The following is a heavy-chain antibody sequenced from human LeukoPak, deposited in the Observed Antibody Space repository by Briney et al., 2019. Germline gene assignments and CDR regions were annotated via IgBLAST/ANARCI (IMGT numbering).Heavy chain of an antibody. CDR1: GFTFSSYG. CDR3: ARDFNTVTTVDPRDY. V-gene: IGHV3-23*01. CDR2: ISGSGGST. Sequence: GGTLRLSCAASGFTFSSYGMSWVRQAPGKGLEWVSAISGSGGSTYYADSVKGRFTISRDNSKNTLYLQMNSLRAEDTAVYYCARDFNTVTTVDPRDYWGQGTLVTVSS. D-gene: IGHD4-17*01. J-gene: IGHJ4*02.